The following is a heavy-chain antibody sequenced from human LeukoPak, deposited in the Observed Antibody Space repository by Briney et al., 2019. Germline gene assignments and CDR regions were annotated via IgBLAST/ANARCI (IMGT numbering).Heavy chain of an antibody. CDR3: VRRNSDSLSDYSLHSPRGGFDH. V-gene: IGHV4-59*01. CDR1: GGSPTSYY. J-gene: IGHJ4*02. D-gene: IGHD3-9*01. Sequence: SETLSLTCTAAGGSPTSYYWSWVRQPPGKGLEWIGDTSNSGSNYNPSLSSRLTISTDTSKNHFSLWLTSVSAADTAVYYCVRRNSDSLSDYSLHSPRGGFDHWGQGILVTVSS. CDR2: TSNSGS.